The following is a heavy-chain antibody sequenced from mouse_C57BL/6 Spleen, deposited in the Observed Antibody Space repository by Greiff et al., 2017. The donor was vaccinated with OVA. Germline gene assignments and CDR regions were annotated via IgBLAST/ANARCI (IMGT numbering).Heavy chain of an antibody. V-gene: IGHV14-1*01. CDR3: TPTGNYAMDY. Sequence: VQLKESGAELVRPGASVKLSCTASGFNIKDYYMHWVKQRPEQGLEWIGRIDPEDGDTEYAPKFQGKATMTGDTSSNTAYLQLSSLTSEDTAVYYCTPTGNYAMDYWGQGTSVTVSS. J-gene: IGHJ4*01. D-gene: IGHD4-1*01. CDR1: GFNIKDYY. CDR2: IDPEDGDT.